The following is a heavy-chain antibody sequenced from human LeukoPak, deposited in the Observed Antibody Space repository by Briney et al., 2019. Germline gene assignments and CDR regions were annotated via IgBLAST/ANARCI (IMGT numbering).Heavy chain of an antibody. D-gene: IGHD6-25*01. CDR1: GFTFSSYE. CDR3: ARGPYSSEFGYYGMDV. J-gene: IGHJ6*02. Sequence: GGSLRLSCAASGFTFSSYEMNWVRQAPGKGLEWVSYISSSGSTIYYAESVKGRFTISRDNAKDSLYLQMNSLRAVDTAVYYCARGPYSSEFGYYGMDVWGQGTTVTVSS. CDR2: ISSSGSTI. V-gene: IGHV3-48*03.